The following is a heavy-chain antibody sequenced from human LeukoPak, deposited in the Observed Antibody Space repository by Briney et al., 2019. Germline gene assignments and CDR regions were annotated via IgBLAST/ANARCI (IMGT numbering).Heavy chain of an antibody. D-gene: IGHD2-15*01. CDR1: GGSIISSSYY. Sequence: PSETLSLTCTVSGGSIISSSYYWGWIRQPPGKGLEWIGSIYYLGNTDYNPSLKSRVTISVDTSKNQFSLRLSSVTAADTAVYYCARRPSDCSGGSCYLRNWFDPWGQGTLVTVSS. CDR2: IYYLGNT. CDR3: ARRPSDCSGGSCYLRNWFDP. V-gene: IGHV4-39*07. J-gene: IGHJ5*02.